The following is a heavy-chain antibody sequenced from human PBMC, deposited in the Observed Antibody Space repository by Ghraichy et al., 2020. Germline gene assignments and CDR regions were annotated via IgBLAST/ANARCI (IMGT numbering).Heavy chain of an antibody. Sequence: GGSLRLSCAASGFRFSSHWMSWVRQAPGKGLEWVGNIKYDGSEKYYMDTVKGRFTIPRDNVKNSVYLQMNSLRAEDTAVYYCARIERVWSLDYWGQGALVTVSS. D-gene: IGHD2-8*02. CDR3: ARIERVWSLDY. J-gene: IGHJ4*02. CDR2: IKYDGSEK. CDR1: GFRFSSHW. V-gene: IGHV3-7*01.